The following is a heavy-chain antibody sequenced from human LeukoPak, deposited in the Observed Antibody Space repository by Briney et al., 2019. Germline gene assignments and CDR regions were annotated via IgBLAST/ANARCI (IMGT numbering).Heavy chain of an antibody. V-gene: IGHV1-2*02. CDR3: AREHSSSSGKVFDY. J-gene: IGHJ4*02. CDR1: GYTFPGYY. CDR2: INSNSGGT. D-gene: IGHD6-6*01. Sequence: ASLKVSCKASGYTFPGYYMHWVRQAPGQGLEWMGWINSNSGGTNYAQKFQGRVTMTRDTSISTAYMELSRLRSDDTAVYYCAREHSSSSGKVFDYWGQRTLVTVSS.